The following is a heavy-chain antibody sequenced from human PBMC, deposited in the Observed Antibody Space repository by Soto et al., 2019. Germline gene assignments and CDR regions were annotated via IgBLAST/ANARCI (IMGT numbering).Heavy chain of an antibody. V-gene: IGHV4-34*01. J-gene: IGHJ2*01. CDR1: GGTFSGFY. CDR2: ITHRGSS. CDR3: ARMAGPWYFDL. Sequence: SETLSLTCPVHGGTFSGFYWTWIRLPPGKGLEWIGEITHRGSSNSNPHLKSRVTMSLDTSRNKFSLSLNSVTAADTAVYYCARMAGPWYFDLWGRGTLVT.